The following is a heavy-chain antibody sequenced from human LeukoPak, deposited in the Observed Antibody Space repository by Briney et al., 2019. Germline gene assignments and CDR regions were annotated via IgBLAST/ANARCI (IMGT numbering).Heavy chain of an antibody. CDR3: AKDLYDLWGKPVDY. D-gene: IGHD3-3*01. CDR1: GFTFSSYA. V-gene: IGHV3-23*01. CDR2: ISGSGGST. J-gene: IGHJ4*02. Sequence: PGGSLRLSCAASGFTFSSYAMSWVRQAPGKGLEWVSAISGSGGSTYYADSVKGRSTISRDNSKNTLYLQMNSLRAEDTAVYYCAKDLYDLWGKPVDYWGQGTLVTVSS.